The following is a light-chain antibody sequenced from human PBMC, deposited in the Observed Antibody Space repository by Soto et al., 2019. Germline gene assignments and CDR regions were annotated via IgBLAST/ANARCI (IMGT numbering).Light chain of an antibody. J-gene: IGKJ1*01. CDR3: QQRSYWPWT. Sequence: EFVLTQSAGALSLSPGERATLSCRASQSLTSLAWYQQKPGQAPRLLIYDGSIRATGIPARFSDSGSGTDFTLTISSLEPEDFAVYYCQQRSYWPWTFGQGTKVDIK. V-gene: IGKV3-11*01. CDR1: QSLTS. CDR2: DGS.